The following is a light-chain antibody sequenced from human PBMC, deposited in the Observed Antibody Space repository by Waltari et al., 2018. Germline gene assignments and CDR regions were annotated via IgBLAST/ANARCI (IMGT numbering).Light chain of an antibody. CDR3: QSYDTSLRAWL. J-gene: IGLJ3*02. CDR2: GNN. Sequence: QPVLTQPPSVSGAPGQRVTISCTGSRSNLGTGYDVHWYQHLPGTPPKLLIFGNNNRPSGVPHRFSGFRSGTSASLSITGLQIDDEAKYYCQSYDTSLRAWLFGGGTELTVL. V-gene: IGLV1-40*01. CDR1: RSNLGTGYD.